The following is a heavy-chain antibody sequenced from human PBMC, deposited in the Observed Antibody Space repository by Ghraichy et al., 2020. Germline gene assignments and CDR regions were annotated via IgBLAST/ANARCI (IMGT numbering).Heavy chain of an antibody. CDR2: ISDTGGRP. CDR3: AKPLDDFWSGYYILFS. J-gene: IGHJ4*02. V-gene: IGHV3-23*01. Sequence: LSLTCAASGFKFSSYGMSWVRQAAGQGLEWVSAISDTGGRPYYAGSVRGRFTISRDNSKNTLFLQMNSLRAEDTAVYYCAKPLDDFWSGYYILFSWGQGTLVTVSS. D-gene: IGHD3-3*01. CDR1: GFKFSSYG.